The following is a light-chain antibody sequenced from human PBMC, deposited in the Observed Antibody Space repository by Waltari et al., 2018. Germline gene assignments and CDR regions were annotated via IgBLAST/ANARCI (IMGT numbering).Light chain of an antibody. V-gene: IGLV2-11*01. CDR3: CSYAGSPYV. Sequence: QSALTQPRSVSGSPGQSVTISCTGTSSDVGGYNYVSWYQQHPGKAPKLMIYDVSKRRSGVPDRFSGSKSGNTASLTISGLQAEDEADYYCCSYAGSPYVFGTGTKVTVL. CDR2: DVS. CDR1: SSDVGGYNY. J-gene: IGLJ1*01.